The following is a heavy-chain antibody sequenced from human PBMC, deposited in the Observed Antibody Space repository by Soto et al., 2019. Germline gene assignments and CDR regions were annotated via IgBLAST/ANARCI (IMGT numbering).Heavy chain of an antibody. V-gene: IGHV4-38-2*02. Sequence: SETLSLTCTVSGYSISSGYHWAWIRQPPGKGLEWLGSVHYSGNTYYNPSLKSRLTISVDKSKNQFSLNLSSVTAADTAVYYCARQDRVVAEGRWFDPWGQGTLVTVT. D-gene: IGHD2-15*01. CDR2: VHYSGNT. CDR1: GYSISSGYH. J-gene: IGHJ5*02. CDR3: ARQDRVVAEGRWFDP.